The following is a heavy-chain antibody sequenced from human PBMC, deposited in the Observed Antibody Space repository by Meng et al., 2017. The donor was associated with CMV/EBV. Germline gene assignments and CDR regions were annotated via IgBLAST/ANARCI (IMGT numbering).Heavy chain of an antibody. J-gene: IGHJ4*02. CDR3: ATGRPAAIRGGPFDY. CDR1: GYNLTELS. CDR2: FDPEDGEA. Sequence: VQLVTSGDEVKTPGALVKVSCKVSGYNLTELSLHGVRQAPGKGLEWMGGFDPEDGEAIYAQKFQGRVTMTEDTSTDTAYMELSSLRSEGTAVYYCATGRPAAIRGGPFDYWGQGTLVTVSS. D-gene: IGHD2-2*01. V-gene: IGHV1-24*01.